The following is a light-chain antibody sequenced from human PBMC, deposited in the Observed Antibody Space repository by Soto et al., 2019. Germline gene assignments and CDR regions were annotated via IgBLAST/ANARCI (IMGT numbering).Light chain of an antibody. Sequence: DIVLTQSPGTLSLSPGERATLSCRSSQSVSSNYLAWYQQKPDQAPRLVIYDVSGRATGIPDRFSGSGYGTDFTLTISRLEPEDSAVYYCQQYGISPTFGQGTNVEIK. CDR3: QQYGISPT. V-gene: IGKV3-20*01. CDR1: QSVSSNY. J-gene: IGKJ1*01. CDR2: DVS.